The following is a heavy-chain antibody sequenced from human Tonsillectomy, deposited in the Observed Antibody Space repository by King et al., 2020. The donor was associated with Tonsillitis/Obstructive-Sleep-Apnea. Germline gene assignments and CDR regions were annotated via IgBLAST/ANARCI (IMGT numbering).Heavy chain of an antibody. D-gene: IGHD4-11*01. J-gene: IGHJ4*02. Sequence: QLQESGPGLVKPSETLSLTCTVSGGSISSSRFYWGWIRQPPGKGLEWIGNIYYSGNTYYNPSLKSRVTISLDTPKKQFSLNLSSVTAADTAVYYCARTHDYSISYFDYWGRGTLVTVSS. CDR3: ARTHDYSISYFDY. CDR2: IYYSGNT. CDR1: GGSISSSRFY. V-gene: IGHV4-39*01.